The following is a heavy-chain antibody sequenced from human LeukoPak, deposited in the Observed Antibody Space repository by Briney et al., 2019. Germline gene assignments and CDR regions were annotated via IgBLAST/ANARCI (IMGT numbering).Heavy chain of an antibody. CDR1: GFTFSSYW. CDR2: INSDGSST. Sequence: GSLRLSCAASGFTFSSYWMHWVRQAPGKGLVWVSRINSDGSSTSYADSVRGRFTISRDNAKNTLYLQMNSLRAEDTAVYYCARDQYDFWSGYYPYYYYGMDVWGQGTTVTVSS. J-gene: IGHJ6*02. D-gene: IGHD3-3*01. CDR3: ARDQYDFWSGYYPYYYYGMDV. V-gene: IGHV3-74*01.